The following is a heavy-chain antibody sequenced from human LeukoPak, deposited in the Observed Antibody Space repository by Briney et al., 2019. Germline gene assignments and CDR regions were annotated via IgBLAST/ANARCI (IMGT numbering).Heavy chain of an antibody. CDR2: IYPGDSDT. J-gene: IGHJ4*02. D-gene: IGHD2-15*01. CDR1: GYSFTSYW. V-gene: IGHV5-51*01. CDR3: ARSPYCSGGSCYFFFDY. Sequence: GESLKISCKGSGYSFTSYWIGWVRQLPGKGLEWMGIIYPGDSDTRYSPSFQGQVTISADKSISTAYLQWSSLKASDTAMYYCARSPYCSGGSCYFFFDYWGQGTLVTVSS.